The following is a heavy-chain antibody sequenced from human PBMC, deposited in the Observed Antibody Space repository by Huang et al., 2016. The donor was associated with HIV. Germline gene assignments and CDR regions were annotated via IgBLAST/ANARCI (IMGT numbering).Heavy chain of an antibody. V-gene: IGHV3-15*05. CDR3: TTWARTSAGGN. CDR1: GFTFKDAW. Sequence: EVQLVESGGGLVKPGGSLRLSCAASGFTFKDAWMSWVRQTAGKGLGGVGLSKSKDDGGTTDYAAPVKGRFTMSRDDSKNTFYLQMNSLKSEDTAVYYCTTWARTSAGGNWGQGTLVTVSS. CDR2: SKSKDDGGTT. J-gene: IGHJ4*02. D-gene: IGHD6-25*01.